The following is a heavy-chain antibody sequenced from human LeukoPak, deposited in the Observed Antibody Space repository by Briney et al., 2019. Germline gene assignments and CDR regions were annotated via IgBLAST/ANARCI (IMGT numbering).Heavy chain of an antibody. D-gene: IGHD5-24*01. V-gene: IGHV4-39*01. J-gene: IGHJ4*02. CDR3: ARRDGYNFYFDY. CDR2: VYYSGST. CDR1: GGSISSSDYY. Sequence: PSETLSLTCTVSGGSISSSDYYRAWIRQPPGKGLEWIGSVYYSGSTHYIPSLKSRVIISVDTSKNQFSLKLKSVTAADTAVYYCARRDGYNFYFDYWGQGTLVTVSS.